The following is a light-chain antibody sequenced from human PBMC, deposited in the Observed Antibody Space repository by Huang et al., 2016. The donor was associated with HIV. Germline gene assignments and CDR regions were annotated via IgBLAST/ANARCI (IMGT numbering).Light chain of an antibody. CDR1: QSLLYTSNNKKY. Sequence: DVVMTQSPDSLAVSLGETATLNCKSSQSLLYTSNNKKYLAWYQHKPRQPPRLVIYWASTRASGVPDRFSGSGSGTNFTLTINTLQAEDVAIYYCQQYSGLPYTFGQGTKLEIK. CDR2: WAS. CDR3: QQYSGLPYT. V-gene: IGKV4-1*01. J-gene: IGKJ2*01.